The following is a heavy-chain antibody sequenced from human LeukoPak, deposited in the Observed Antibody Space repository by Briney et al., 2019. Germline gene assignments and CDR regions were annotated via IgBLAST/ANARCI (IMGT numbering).Heavy chain of an antibody. Sequence: ASVKVSCKASGYTFTGYYMHWVRQAPGQGLEWMGWINPNSGGTNYAQKFQGRVTMTRDTSISTAYMELSRLRSDDTAVYYCARVITGFCSSGWYCGPPTYYDYWGQGTLVTVSS. CDR1: GYTFTGYY. CDR2: INPNSGGT. V-gene: IGHV1-2*02. CDR3: ARVITGFCSSGWYCGPPTYYDY. J-gene: IGHJ4*02. D-gene: IGHD6-19*01.